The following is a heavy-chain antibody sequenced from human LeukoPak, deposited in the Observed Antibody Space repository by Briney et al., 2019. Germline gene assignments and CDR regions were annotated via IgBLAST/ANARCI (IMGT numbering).Heavy chain of an antibody. CDR1: GVSISSHY. Sequence: SETLSLTCSVSGVSISSHYWSWIRQPAGEGLEWIGRIYTSGSTNYNPSLNSRVTISVDKSKNHLSLNLSSVTAADTAFYYCARDWRYCSVGSCTYNLDSWGVGALVIV. D-gene: IGHD2-15*01. CDR2: IYTSGST. V-gene: IGHV4-4*07. CDR3: ARDWRYCSVGSCTYNLDS. J-gene: IGHJ4*02.